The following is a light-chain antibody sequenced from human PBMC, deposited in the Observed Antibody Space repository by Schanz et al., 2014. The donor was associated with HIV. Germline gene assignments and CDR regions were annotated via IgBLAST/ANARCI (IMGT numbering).Light chain of an antibody. CDR3: QSFDRGMRGLI. CDR2: GYS. V-gene: IGLV1-40*01. Sequence: QSILAQPLSVSGAPGQRVTISCTGSSSNIGTGYDVHWYQVLPGTAPKLLIFGYSNRPSGVPDRFSGSKSDSSASLTITDLQADDEADYYCQSFDRGMRGLIFGGGTKLTVL. CDR1: SSNIGTGYD. J-gene: IGLJ2*01.